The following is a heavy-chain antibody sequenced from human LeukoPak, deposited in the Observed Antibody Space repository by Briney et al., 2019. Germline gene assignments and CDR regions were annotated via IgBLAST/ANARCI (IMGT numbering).Heavy chain of an antibody. CDR3: ARGAADSGAFDI. D-gene: IGHD6-13*01. CDR1: GYTFTSYD. CDR2: MNPNSGNT. Sequence: ASVKVSCKASGYTFTSYDINWVRQATGQGLEWMGWMNPNSGNTGYAQKFQGRVTMTRNTSISTAYMELSSLRSEDTAAYYCARGAADSGAFDIWGQGTMVTVSS. V-gene: IGHV1-8*01. J-gene: IGHJ3*02.